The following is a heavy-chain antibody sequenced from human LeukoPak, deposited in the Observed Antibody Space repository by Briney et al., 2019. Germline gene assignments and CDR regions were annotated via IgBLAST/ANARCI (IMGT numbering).Heavy chain of an antibody. CDR3: TTYNDKDAFNI. Sequence: GGSLRLSCAASGFTFSNYAMTWVRQAPGKGLEWVGRIKSKADGGTADYATPVKGRFTISRDDSKNTLYLQMNSLKTEDTAVYYCTTYNDKDAFNIWGQGTMVTVSS. CDR2: IKSKADGGTA. J-gene: IGHJ3*02. D-gene: IGHD1-1*01. CDR1: GFTFSNYA. V-gene: IGHV3-15*01.